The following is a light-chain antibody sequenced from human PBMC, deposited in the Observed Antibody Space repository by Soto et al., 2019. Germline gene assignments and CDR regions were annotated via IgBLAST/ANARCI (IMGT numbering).Light chain of an antibody. CDR3: QQYGNAPIT. V-gene: IGKV3-20*01. CDR2: GAS. Sequence: EIVMTQSTARLSVSRGEGATRSCRATQAVYSSLLAWYQQKPGQAPRLLIYGASSRATGIPDRFSGSGSGTDFTLSISRLEVEDFAVYHCQQYGNAPITFGQGTRLEIK. J-gene: IGKJ5*01. CDR1: QAVYSSL.